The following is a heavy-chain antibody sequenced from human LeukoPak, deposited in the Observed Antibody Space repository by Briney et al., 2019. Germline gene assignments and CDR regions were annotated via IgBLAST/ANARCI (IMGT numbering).Heavy chain of an antibody. Sequence: PSETLSLTCALYGGSSSVYYCGWIRQPPGKGLEWVWEINHSVSTNYHPSLKSQVTISVDTSTSQCSLKLSSVTAADTAVYYCARGSYDFWSGYYVDAFDIWGQGTMVTVSS. V-gene: IGHV4-34*01. D-gene: IGHD3-3*01. CDR2: INHSVST. CDR3: ARGSYDFWSGYYVDAFDI. J-gene: IGHJ3*02. CDR1: GGSSSVYY.